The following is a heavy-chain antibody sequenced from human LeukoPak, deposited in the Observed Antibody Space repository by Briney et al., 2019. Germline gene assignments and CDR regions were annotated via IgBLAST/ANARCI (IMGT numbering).Heavy chain of an antibody. Sequence: ASVTVSCKASGYTFTGYYMHWVRQAPGQGLEWMGWINPNSGGTNYAQKFQGRVTMTRDTSISTAYMELSRLRSDDTAVYYCARGPALIDAFWFDPWGQGTLVTVSS. V-gene: IGHV1-2*02. CDR3: ARGPALIDAFWFDP. J-gene: IGHJ5*02. D-gene: IGHD3-22*01. CDR2: INPNSGGT. CDR1: GYTFTGYY.